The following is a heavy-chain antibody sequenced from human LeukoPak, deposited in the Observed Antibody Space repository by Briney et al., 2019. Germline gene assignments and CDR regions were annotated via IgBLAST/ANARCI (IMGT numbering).Heavy chain of an antibody. CDR2: IRSKANGYAT. J-gene: IGHJ4*02. Sequence: PGGSLRLSCAASGFTFSGSAMHWVRQASGKGLEWVGRIRSKANGYATAYAASVKGRFTISRDDSKNTAYLQMNSLKTEDTAVYYCTRLGYCSSTSCYRDYWGQGTLVTVSS. CDR3: TRLGYCSSTSCYRDY. D-gene: IGHD2-2*01. V-gene: IGHV3-73*01. CDR1: GFTFSGSA.